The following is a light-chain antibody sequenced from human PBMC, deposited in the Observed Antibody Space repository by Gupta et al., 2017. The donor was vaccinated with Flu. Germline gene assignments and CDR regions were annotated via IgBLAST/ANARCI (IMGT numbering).Light chain of an antibody. CDR2: GAS. J-gene: IGKJ1*01. V-gene: IGKV3-20*01. CDR1: QTLTSDF. CDR3: QQDCGSPRT. Sequence: EIVLTQSPGTLSLFPGERATLSCRASQTLTSDFLGWYQQKPGQAPRFLIYGASNRAAGIPDRFSGSGSGTDFTLTISRLEPDDFAVYFCQQDCGSPRTFGQGTTVEIK.